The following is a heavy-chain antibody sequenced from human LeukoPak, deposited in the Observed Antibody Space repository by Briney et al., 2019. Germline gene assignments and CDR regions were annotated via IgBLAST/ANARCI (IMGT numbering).Heavy chain of an antibody. CDR1: GGSVSGGSYC. CDR3: ARVGVVAATIDY. V-gene: IGHV4-61*01. Sequence: SETLSLTCTVSGGSVSGGSYCWSWIRQPPGKELEWVGYIYYTGSTNYNPSLKSRVTISIDTSKNQFSLKLTSVTAADTAVYYCARVGVVAATIDYWGQGTLVTVSS. CDR2: IYYTGST. D-gene: IGHD2-15*01. J-gene: IGHJ4*02.